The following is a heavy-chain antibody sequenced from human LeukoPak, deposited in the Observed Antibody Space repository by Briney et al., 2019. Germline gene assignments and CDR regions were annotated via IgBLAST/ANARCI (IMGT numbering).Heavy chain of an antibody. CDR2: MWYDGSNK. Sequence: GGSLRLSCAASGFTFSSYGMHWVRQAPGKGLEWVAVMWYDGSNKYYADSVKGRFTISRDNSKNTLYLQMNSLRAEDTAVYYCARDFLGRMVYYYYGMDVWGQGTTVTVSS. J-gene: IGHJ6*02. D-gene: IGHD2-8*01. CDR3: ARDFLGRMVYYYYGMDV. V-gene: IGHV3-33*01. CDR1: GFTFSSYG.